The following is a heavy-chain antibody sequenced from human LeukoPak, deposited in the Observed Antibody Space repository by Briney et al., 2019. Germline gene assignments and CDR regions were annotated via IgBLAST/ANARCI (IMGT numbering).Heavy chain of an antibody. CDR3: ARGCSGGSCYTWNIRGFDS. CDR2: IRSSTTTI. CDR1: GFTFSNYT. V-gene: IGHV3-48*01. J-gene: IGHJ4*02. D-gene: IGHD2-15*01. Sequence: GGSLRLSCAASGFTFSNYTMNWVRQAPGKGLEWVSYIRSSTTTIYYADSVKGRFTISRDNAKNSLYLQMNSLRAEDTAVHYCARGCSGGSCYTWNIRGFDSWGQGTLVTVSS.